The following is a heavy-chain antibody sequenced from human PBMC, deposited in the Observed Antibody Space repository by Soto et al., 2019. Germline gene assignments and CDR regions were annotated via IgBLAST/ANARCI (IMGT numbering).Heavy chain of an antibody. CDR1: GGSISSSNW. Sequence: QVQLQESGPGLVKPSGTLSLTCAVSGGSISSSNWWSWVRQPPGKGLEWIGEIYHSGSTNYNPSLKRRVTISVDKSKDRFSLKLSSVTDADTAVYYCARDTSIAAKHYYGMDVWGQGTTVTVSS. D-gene: IGHD6-6*01. CDR2: IYHSGST. V-gene: IGHV4-4*02. J-gene: IGHJ6*02. CDR3: ARDTSIAAKHYYGMDV.